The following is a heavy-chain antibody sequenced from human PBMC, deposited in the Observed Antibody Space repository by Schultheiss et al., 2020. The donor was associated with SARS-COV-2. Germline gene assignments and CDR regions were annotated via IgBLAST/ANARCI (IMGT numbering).Heavy chain of an antibody. CDR1: GFTFSSYS. CDR3: ARGVYSYGAIDY. V-gene: IGHV3-53*01. D-gene: IGHD5-18*01. Sequence: GGSLRLSCAASGFTFSSYSMNWVRQAPGKGLEWVSIIYSGGSTHYADSVKGRFTISRDNSKNTLYLQMNSLRAEDTAVYYCARGVYSYGAIDYWGQGTLVTVSS. J-gene: IGHJ4*02. CDR2: IYSGGST.